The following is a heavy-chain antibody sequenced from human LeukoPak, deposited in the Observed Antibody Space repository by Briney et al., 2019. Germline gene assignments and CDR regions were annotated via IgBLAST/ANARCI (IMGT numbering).Heavy chain of an antibody. J-gene: IGHJ4*02. V-gene: IGHV3-23*01. CDR3: AKDSGRDGYSGGP. Sequence: GGSLRLSCAASGFTFSIYAMHWVRQAPGKGLEWVSAISGSGGSTYYADSVKGRFTISRDNSKNTLYLQMNSLRAEDTAVYYCAKDSGRDGYSGGPWGQGSLVTVSS. CDR1: GFTFSIYA. D-gene: IGHD5-24*01. CDR2: ISGSGGST.